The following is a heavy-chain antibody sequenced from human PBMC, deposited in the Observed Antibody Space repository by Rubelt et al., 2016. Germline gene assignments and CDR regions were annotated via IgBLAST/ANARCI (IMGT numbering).Heavy chain of an antibody. J-gene: IGHJ2*01. Sequence: QVQLVQSGAEVKKPGASVKVSCKASGYTFTSYGISWVRQAPGQGLEWMGWISAGNGNTKSSQKFQGGGTITRDTSASTAYMELSSLRSEDTAVYYCARSKDTAMVTDADWYFDLWGRGTLVTVSS. V-gene: IGHV1-18*01. D-gene: IGHD5-18*01. CDR3: ARSKDTAMVTDADWYFDL. CDR2: ISAGNGNT. CDR1: GYTFTSYG.